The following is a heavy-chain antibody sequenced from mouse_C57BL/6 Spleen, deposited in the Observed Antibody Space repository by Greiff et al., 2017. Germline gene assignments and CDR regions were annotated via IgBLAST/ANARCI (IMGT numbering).Heavy chain of an antibody. J-gene: IGHJ1*03. CDR3: ARNGTKVVARYFDV. CDR2: ISYSGST. D-gene: IGHD1-1*01. CDR1: GYSITSGYD. V-gene: IGHV3-1*01. Sequence: VQLQQSGPGMVKPSQSLSLTCTVTGYSITSGYDWHWIRHFPGNKLEWMGYISYSGSTNYNPSLKSRISITHDTSKNHFFLKLNSMTTEDTATYYCARNGTKVVARYFDVWGTGTTVTVSS.